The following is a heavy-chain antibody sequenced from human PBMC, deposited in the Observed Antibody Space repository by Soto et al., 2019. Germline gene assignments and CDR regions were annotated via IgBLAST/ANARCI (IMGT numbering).Heavy chain of an antibody. CDR2: ISYDGSNK. J-gene: IGHJ6*02. CDR1: GFTFSSYG. D-gene: IGHD6-13*01. V-gene: IGHV3-30*18. CDR3: AKDQQQLVLGYYYYGMDV. Sequence: QVQLVESGGGVVQPGRSLRLSCAASGFTFSSYGMHWVRQAPGKGLEWVAVISYDGSNKYYADSVKGRFTISRDNSKNTXXLQMNRLRAEDTAVYYCAKDQQQLVLGYYYYGMDVWGQGTTVTVSS.